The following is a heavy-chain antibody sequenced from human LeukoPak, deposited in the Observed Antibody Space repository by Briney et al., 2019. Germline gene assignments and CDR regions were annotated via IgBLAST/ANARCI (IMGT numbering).Heavy chain of an antibody. J-gene: IGHJ4*02. CDR2: IRRKAYGRTT. CDR1: GFTLGDYA. Sequence: PGGSLRLSCTPSGFTLGDYAMSWVRQAPGKGLEWVGFIRRKAYGRTTEYAASVKGRFTISRDDSKSIAYLQMNSLKAEDTAVYYCAKDRCSGSDYWGQGTLVTVSS. CDR3: AKDRCSGSDY. D-gene: IGHD3-22*01. V-gene: IGHV3-49*04.